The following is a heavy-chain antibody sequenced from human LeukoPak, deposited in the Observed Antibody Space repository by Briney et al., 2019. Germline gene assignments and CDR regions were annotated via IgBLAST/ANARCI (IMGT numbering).Heavy chain of an antibody. CDR1: GGSISSYY. CDR3: ARFEWYSSSSYAFDI. D-gene: IGHD6-6*01. J-gene: IGHJ3*02. CDR2: IYYSGST. V-gene: IGHV4-59*01. Sequence: SETLSLTCTISGGSISSYYWSWIRQPPGKGLEWIGYIYYSGSTNYNPSLKSRVTISVDTSKNQFSLKLSSVTAADTAVYYCARFEWYSSSSYAFDIWGQGTMVTVSS.